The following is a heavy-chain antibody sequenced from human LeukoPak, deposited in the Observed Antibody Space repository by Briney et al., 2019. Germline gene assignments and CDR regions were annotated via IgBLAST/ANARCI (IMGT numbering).Heavy chain of an antibody. D-gene: IGHD3-22*01. CDR1: GYTFTSYG. CDR3: ARARTMYYYDSSVD. V-gene: IGHV1-18*01. Sequence: ASVKVSCKASGYTFTSYGISWVRQAPGQGLEWMGWISGYNGNTNYAQKLQGRVTMTTDTSTSTAYMEPRSLRSDDTAVYYCARARTMYYYDSSVDWGQGTLVTVSS. J-gene: IGHJ4*02. CDR2: ISGYNGNT.